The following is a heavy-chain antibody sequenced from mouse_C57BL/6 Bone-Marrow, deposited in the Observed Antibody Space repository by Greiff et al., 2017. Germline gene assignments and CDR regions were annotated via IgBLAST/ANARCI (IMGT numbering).Heavy chain of an antibody. CDR1: GYTFTDSN. CDR3: ARGDYDGGFDY. V-gene: IGHV1-18*01. CDR2: INPNNGGT. D-gene: IGHD2-4*01. Sequence: EVQLQPSGPELVKPGASVKIPCKASGYTFTDSNMAWVKQSHGKSLEWIGDINPNNGGTIYNQKFKGKATLTVDKSSSTAYMELRSLTSEDTAVYYCARGDYDGGFDYWGQGTTLTVSS. J-gene: IGHJ2*01.